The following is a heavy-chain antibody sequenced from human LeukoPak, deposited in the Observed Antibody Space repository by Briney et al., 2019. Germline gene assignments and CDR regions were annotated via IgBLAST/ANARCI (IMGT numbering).Heavy chain of an antibody. CDR3: ARDITIFGVVTGGAFDI. Sequence: SETLSLTCAVSGGSISSGGYSWSWIRQPPGKGLEWIGYIYHSGSTYYNPSLKSRVTISVDRSKNQFSLKLSSVTAADTAVYYCARDITIFGVVTGGAFDIWGQGTMVTVSS. CDR2: IYHSGST. D-gene: IGHD3-3*01. J-gene: IGHJ3*02. CDR1: GGSISSGGYS. V-gene: IGHV4-30-2*01.